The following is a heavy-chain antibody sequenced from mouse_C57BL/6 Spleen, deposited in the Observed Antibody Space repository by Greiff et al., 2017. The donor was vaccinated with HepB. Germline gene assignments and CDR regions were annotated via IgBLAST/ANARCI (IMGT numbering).Heavy chain of an antibody. J-gene: IGHJ1*03. CDR1: GFTFSSYA. V-gene: IGHV5-9-1*02. CDR3: TRANWDGYFDV. CDR2: ISSGGDYI. Sequence: EVQRVESGEGLVKPGGSLKLSCAASGFTFSSYAMSWVRQTPEKRLEWVAYISSGGDYIYYAATVKGRFTISRDNARNTLYMQMSSLKSEDTAMYYCTRANWDGYFDVWGTGTTVTVSS. D-gene: IGHD4-1*01.